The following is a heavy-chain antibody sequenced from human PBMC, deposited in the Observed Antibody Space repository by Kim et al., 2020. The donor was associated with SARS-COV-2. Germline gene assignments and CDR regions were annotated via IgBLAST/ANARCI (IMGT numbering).Heavy chain of an antibody. V-gene: IGHV4-34*01. CDR2: INHSGST. CDR3: ARGAGRKQLVSNGYFDL. CDR1: GGSFSGYY. J-gene: IGHJ2*01. Sequence: SETLSLTCAVYGGSFSGYYWSWIRQPPGKGLEWIGEINHSGSTNYNPSLKSRVTISVDTSKNQFSLKLSSVTAADTAVYYCARGAGRKQLVSNGYFDLWGRGTLVTVSS. D-gene: IGHD6-13*01.